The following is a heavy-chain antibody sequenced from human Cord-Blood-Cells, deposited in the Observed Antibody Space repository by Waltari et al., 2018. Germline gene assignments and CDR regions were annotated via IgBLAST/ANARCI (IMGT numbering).Heavy chain of an antibody. CDR1: GGSFSGYY. Sequence: VQLQQWGAGLLKPSETLSLTCAVYGGSFSGYYWSWIRQPPVKGLEWIGEINHSGSTNYNPSLKSRVTISVDTSKNQFSLKLSSVTAADTAVYYCARGPNYSNYWFDPWGQGTLVTVSS. D-gene: IGHD4-4*01. CDR3: ARGPNYSNYWFDP. CDR2: INHSGST. J-gene: IGHJ5*02. V-gene: IGHV4-34*01.